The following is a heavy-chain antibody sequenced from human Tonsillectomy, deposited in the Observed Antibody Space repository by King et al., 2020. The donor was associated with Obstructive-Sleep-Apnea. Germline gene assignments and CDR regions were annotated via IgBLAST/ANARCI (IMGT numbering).Heavy chain of an antibody. CDR3: ARMVYSSSWYRFFDS. CDR1: GYSFTSYA. D-gene: IGHD6-13*01. Sequence: QLVQSGSELKTPGASVKVSCKASGYSFTSYAINWVRQAPGQGLYWMGRINTNTGNPTYAQGFTGRFVFSLDTSGSTAYLQIISLKAEDTAVYYCARMVYSSSWYRFFDSWGQGTLVTVSS. CDR2: INTNTGNP. V-gene: IGHV7-4-1*02. J-gene: IGHJ4*02.